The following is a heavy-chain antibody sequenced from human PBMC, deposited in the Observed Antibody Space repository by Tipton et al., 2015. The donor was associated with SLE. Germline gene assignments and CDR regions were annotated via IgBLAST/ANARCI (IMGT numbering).Heavy chain of an antibody. CDR1: SGSISSYY. Sequence: TLSLTCTVSSGSISSYYWSWIRQPPGKGLEWIGYIYYSGSTNYNPSLKSRVTISVDTSKNQFSLKLSSVAAADTAVYYCARAPTYYDFWSGYYSYWYFDLWGRGTLVTVSS. CDR3: ARAPTYYDFWSGYYSYWYFDL. J-gene: IGHJ2*01. D-gene: IGHD3-3*01. V-gene: IGHV4-59*01. CDR2: IYYSGST.